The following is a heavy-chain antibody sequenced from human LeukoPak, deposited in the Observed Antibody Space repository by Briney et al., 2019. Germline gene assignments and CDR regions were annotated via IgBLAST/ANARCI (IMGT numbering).Heavy chain of an antibody. CDR3: ARGGGPPTTYFDY. CDR2: MNPNSGAT. J-gene: IGHJ4*02. Sequence: GASVKVSCKASGYTFTSYDFNWLRQATGQGPEWMGWMNPNSGATGYAQKFQGRVTMTRSASINTAYMELTNLRSGDTAVYYCARGGGPPTTYFDYWGQGTLVTVSS. CDR1: GYTFTSYD. D-gene: IGHD2/OR15-2a*01. V-gene: IGHV1-8*01.